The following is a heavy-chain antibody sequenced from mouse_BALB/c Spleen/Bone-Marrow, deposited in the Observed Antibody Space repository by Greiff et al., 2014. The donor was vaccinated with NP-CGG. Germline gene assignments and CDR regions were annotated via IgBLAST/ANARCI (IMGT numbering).Heavy chain of an antibody. V-gene: IGHV14-3*02. Sequence: VQLKESGAELVKPGASVKLSCKASGFNIKDTFMNWVKQRPGQGLEWIGRIYPANDNTEYDQKFQGKATITTDTSSNTAYMQLNSLTSEDTAVYYCARGLGRMDYWGQGTSVTVSS. CDR2: IYPANDNT. CDR3: ARGLGRMDY. J-gene: IGHJ4*01. CDR1: GFNIKDTF.